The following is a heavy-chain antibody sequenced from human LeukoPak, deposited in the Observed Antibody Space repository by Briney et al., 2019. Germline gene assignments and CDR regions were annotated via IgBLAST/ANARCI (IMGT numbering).Heavy chain of an antibody. CDR1: GGSISSGGYS. Sequence: SETLSLTCAVSGGSISSGGYSWSWIRQPPGKGLEWIGYIYHSGSTYYNPSLKSRVTISVGRSKNQFSLKLSSVTAADTAVYYCAAGGYYYGSAAFDPWGQGTLVTVSS. CDR3: AAGGYYYGSAAFDP. D-gene: IGHD3-10*01. V-gene: IGHV4-30-2*01. J-gene: IGHJ5*02. CDR2: IYHSGST.